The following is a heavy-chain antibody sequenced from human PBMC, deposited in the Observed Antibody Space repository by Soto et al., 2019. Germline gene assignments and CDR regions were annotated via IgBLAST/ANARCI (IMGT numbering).Heavy chain of an antibody. D-gene: IGHD3-22*01. CDR1: GYTFTSYG. V-gene: IGHV1-3*01. Sequence: ASVKGSCKASGYTFTSYGIHWVRPAPGQRLEWTGWINAGNGNTKYSEKFQGRVTITRDTSASTAYLEPSSLRSEDTAVYYCARDPNDSSAYYHHYYYGMDVWGQGTTVTVSS. J-gene: IGHJ6*02. CDR2: INAGNGNT. CDR3: ARDPNDSSAYYHHYYYGMDV.